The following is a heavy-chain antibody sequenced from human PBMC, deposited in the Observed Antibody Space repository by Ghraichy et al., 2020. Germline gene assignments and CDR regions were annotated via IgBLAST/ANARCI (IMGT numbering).Heavy chain of an antibody. V-gene: IGHV3-30*02. CDR2: IRYDGSNK. J-gene: IGHJ3*02. CDR1: GFTFSSYG. D-gene: IGHD1-1*01. CDR3: ETTQDAFDI. Sequence: GESLNISCAASGFTFSSYGMHWVRQAPGKGLEWVAFIRYDGSNKYYADSVKGRFTISRDNSKNTLYLQMNSLRAEDTAVYYCETTQDAFDIWGQGTMVTVSS.